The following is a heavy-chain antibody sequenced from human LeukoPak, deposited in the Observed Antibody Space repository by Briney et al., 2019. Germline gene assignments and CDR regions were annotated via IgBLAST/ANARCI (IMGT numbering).Heavy chain of an antibody. CDR2: ISSSSSYI. D-gene: IGHD3-10*01. J-gene: IGHJ5*02. CDR3: ARDAKKGRETLLWFGETLT. CDR1: GFTFSSYS. V-gene: IGHV3-21*01. Sequence: GSLRLSCAASGFTFSSYSMNWVRQAPGKGLEWVSSISSSSSYIYYADSVKGRFTISRDNAKNSLYLQMNSLRAEDTAVYYCARDAKKGRETLLWFGETLTWGQGTLVTVSS.